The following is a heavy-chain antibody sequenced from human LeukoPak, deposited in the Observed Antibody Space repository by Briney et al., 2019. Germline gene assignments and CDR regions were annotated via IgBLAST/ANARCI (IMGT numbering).Heavy chain of an antibody. CDR3: ARGPLITMIVVAQRYFQH. CDR1: GGSISSSSYY. J-gene: IGHJ1*01. CDR2: IYYSGST. D-gene: IGHD3-22*01. V-gene: IGHV4-39*01. Sequence: PSETLSLTCTVSGGSISSSSYYWGWIRQPPGKGLEWIGSIYYSGSTYYNPSLKSRVDISVDTSKNQFSLKLSSVTAADPAVYYCARGPLITMIVVAQRYFQHWGQGTLVTVSS.